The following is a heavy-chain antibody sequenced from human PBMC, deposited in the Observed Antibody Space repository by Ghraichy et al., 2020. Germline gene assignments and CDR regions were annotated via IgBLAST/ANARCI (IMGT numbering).Heavy chain of an antibody. Sequence: GESLNISCAASGFTLGSYAVHWVRQAPGKGLEWVSTVRPLAQNTYYADSVKGRYTVSREDSRNTVYLQMDSLRADDAAVYFCAKGVPTLIGIPYMDVWGKGTTVTVFS. CDR3: AKGVPTLIGIPYMDV. V-gene: IGHV3-23*01. D-gene: IGHD2-15*01. J-gene: IGHJ6*03. CDR2: VRPLAQNT. CDR1: GFTLGSYA.